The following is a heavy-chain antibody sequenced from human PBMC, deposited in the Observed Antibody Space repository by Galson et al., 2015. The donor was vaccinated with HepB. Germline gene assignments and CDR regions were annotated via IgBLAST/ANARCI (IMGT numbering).Heavy chain of an antibody. CDR2: IRTKANSDAT. CDR3: IRRYQIDSGWDDV. Sequence: SLRLSCAASGFTFSESVFHWVRQASGKGLEWVGRIRTKANSDATTYGASVRGRFAISRDDSKNTAFLQMNSLKIEDTAVYYCIRRYQIDSGWDDVWGQGTLVTVSS. D-gene: IGHD6-19*01. V-gene: IGHV3-73*01. CDR1: GFTFSESV. J-gene: IGHJ4*02.